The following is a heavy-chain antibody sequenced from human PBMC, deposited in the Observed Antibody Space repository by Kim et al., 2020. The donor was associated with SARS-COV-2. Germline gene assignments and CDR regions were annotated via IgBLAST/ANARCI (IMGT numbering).Heavy chain of an antibody. J-gene: IGHJ4*02. CDR2: TGNT. Sequence: TGNTNYAPKFQGRVTMTTDTSTTTAYMELRSLRSDDTAVYYCARDQAPYDYWGQGTLVTVSS. CDR3: ARDQAPYDY. V-gene: IGHV1-18*01.